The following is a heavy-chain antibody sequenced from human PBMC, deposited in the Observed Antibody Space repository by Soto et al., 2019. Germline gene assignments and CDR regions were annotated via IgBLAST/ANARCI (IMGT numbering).Heavy chain of an antibody. CDR1: GYSFTSYW. J-gene: IGHJ3*02. CDR3: ASPDCSSTGCYGGGSDAFDI. V-gene: IGHV5-10-1*01. Sequence: PGESLKISCKGSGYSFTSYWISWVRQMPGKGLEWMGRIDPSDSYTNDSPSFQGHVTISADKSISTAYLQWSSLKASDTAMYYCASPDCSSTGCYGGGSDAFDIWGQGTMVTVSS. CDR2: IDPSDSYT. D-gene: IGHD2-2*01.